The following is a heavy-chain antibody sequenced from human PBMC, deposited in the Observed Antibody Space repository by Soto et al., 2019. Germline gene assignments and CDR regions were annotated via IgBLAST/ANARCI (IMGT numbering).Heavy chain of an antibody. J-gene: IGHJ6*02. CDR2: IRSKAYGGTT. D-gene: IGHD3-3*01. CDR3: TRGFLEWLRVYYYYGMDV. Sequence: GGSLRLSCTASGFTFGDYAMSWFRQAPGKGLEWVGFIRSKAYGGTTEYAASVKGRFTISRDDTKSIAYLQMNSLKTEDTAVYYCTRGFLEWLRVYYYYGMDVWGQGTTVTVSS. CDR1: GFTFGDYA. V-gene: IGHV3-49*03.